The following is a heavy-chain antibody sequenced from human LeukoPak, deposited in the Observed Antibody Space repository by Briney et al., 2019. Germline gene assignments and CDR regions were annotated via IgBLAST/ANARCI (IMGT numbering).Heavy chain of an antibody. Sequence: SETLSLTCTVSGASISSYYWSWNRQPPGKGLEFIGYVYCSGGTNYNPSLKSRVTISADTSKNQFSLKLSSVTAADTAVYYCASGSMVRGVSNWYFDLWGRGTLVTVSS. CDR3: ASGSMVRGVSNWYFDL. V-gene: IGHV4-59*01. J-gene: IGHJ2*01. CDR2: VYCSGGT. CDR1: GASISSYY. D-gene: IGHD3-10*01.